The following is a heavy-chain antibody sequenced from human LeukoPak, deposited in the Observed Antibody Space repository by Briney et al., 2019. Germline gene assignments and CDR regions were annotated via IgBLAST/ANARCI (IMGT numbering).Heavy chain of an antibody. CDR2: IYHRGSP. D-gene: IGHD2-2*01. Sequence: SETLSLTCAVSGGSFRDYYWNWIRQTPGKGLEWIGEIYHRGSPAYNPSLKSRLNISVDTSRAHFSLKLSSVTAADTAVYYCARSRGYRSSTSCHHYGMDVWGQGTTVTVSS. CDR3: ARSRGYRSSTSCHHYGMDV. V-gene: IGHV4-34*01. J-gene: IGHJ6*02. CDR1: GGSFRDYY.